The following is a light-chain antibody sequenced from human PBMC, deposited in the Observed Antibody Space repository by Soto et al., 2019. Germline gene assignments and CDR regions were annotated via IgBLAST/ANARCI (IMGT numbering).Light chain of an antibody. V-gene: IGLV2-14*01. CDR3: SSYTSSTTWV. CDR2: DVN. CDR1: SSDVGGYNS. Sequence: QSALTQAASVSGSPGQSITISCTGTSSDVGGYNSVSWYRQHPGKAPKLMIYDVNNRPSGVSNRFSGSKSGNTASLTISGLHAEDEADYYCSSYTSSTTWVFGGGTKRTVL. J-gene: IGLJ3*02.